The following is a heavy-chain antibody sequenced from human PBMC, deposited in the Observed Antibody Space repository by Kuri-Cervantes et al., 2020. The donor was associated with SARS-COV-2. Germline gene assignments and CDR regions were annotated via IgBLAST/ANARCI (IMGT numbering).Heavy chain of an antibody. Sequence: SLSLTWTVSGGSISSGSYYWSWIRQPAGKGLEWIGRIYTSGSTNYNPSLKSRVTISVDTSKNQFSLKLSSVTAADTAVYYCARRGAGSSSAAFDIWGLGTMVTVSS. J-gene: IGHJ3*02. CDR1: GGSISSGSYY. D-gene: IGHD6-6*01. CDR3: ARRGAGSSSAAFDI. V-gene: IGHV4-61*02. CDR2: IYTSGST.